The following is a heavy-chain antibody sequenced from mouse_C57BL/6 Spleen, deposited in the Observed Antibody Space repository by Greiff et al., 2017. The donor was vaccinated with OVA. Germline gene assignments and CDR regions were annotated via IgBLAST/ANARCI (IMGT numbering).Heavy chain of an antibody. CDR2: ISSGGDYI. CDR1: GFTFSSYA. V-gene: IGHV5S21*01. CDR3: TRRYGNYVLYFDY. J-gene: IGHJ2*01. Sequence: EVMLVESGEGLVKPGGSLKLSCAASGFTFSSYAMSWVRQTPEKRLEWVAYISSGGDYIYYADTVKGRFTISRDNARNTLYLQMSSLKSEDTAMYYCTRRYGNYVLYFDYWGQGTTLTVSS. D-gene: IGHD2-10*02.